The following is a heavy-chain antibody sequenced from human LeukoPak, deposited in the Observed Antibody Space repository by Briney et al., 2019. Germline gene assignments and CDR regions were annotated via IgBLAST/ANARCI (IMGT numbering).Heavy chain of an antibody. D-gene: IGHD6-19*01. CDR2: ISSSSSYI. J-gene: IGHJ4*02. Sequence: PGGSLRLSCVASGFTFSSYSMNWVRQAPGKGLEWVSSISSSSSYIYYADSVKGRFTISRDNAKNSLYLQMNSLRAEDTAVYYCARLSNSSGWFSLDYWGQGTLVTVSS. CDR1: GFTFSSYS. CDR3: ARLSNSSGWFSLDY. V-gene: IGHV3-21*01.